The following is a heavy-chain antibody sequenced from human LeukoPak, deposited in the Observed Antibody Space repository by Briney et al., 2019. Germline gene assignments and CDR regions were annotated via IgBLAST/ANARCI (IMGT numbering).Heavy chain of an antibody. CDR2: IYYSGST. Sequence: SETLSLTCTVSGGSISSYYWSWIRQPPGKGLEWIGYIYYSGSTNYNPSLKSRVTISVDTSKNQFSLKLSSVTAADTAVYYCARGGNGSGSYSLDAFDIWSQGTMVTVSS. CDR1: GGSISSYY. V-gene: IGHV4-59*01. CDR3: ARGGNGSGSYSLDAFDI. D-gene: IGHD3-10*01. J-gene: IGHJ3*02.